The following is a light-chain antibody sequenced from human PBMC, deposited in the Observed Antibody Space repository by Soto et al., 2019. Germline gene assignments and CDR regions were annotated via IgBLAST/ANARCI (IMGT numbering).Light chain of an antibody. CDR1: SSNIGAGYD. CDR2: GNG. J-gene: IGLJ3*02. CDR3: QSYDSSLSGWV. V-gene: IGLV1-40*01. Sequence: QSALTQPPSVSGAPGQRVTISCTGSSSNIGAGYDVHWYQQLPGTAPKLLIYGNGNRPSGVPDRFSGSKSGTSASLAITGLQAEDEADYYCQSYDSSLSGWVFGGGTQLTVL.